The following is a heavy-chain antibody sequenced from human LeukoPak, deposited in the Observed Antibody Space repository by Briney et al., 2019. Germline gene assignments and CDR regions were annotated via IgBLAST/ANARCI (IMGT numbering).Heavy chain of an antibody. Sequence: GESLTLSCTASGFAFSSYEMNWVPRAPGKGRECDSYIYSSGHTIYYADSVKGRFTISRDNAKNSLYLQMNSLRAEDTAVYYCARITYYYDSSGAFDIWGQGTMVTVSS. J-gene: IGHJ3*02. CDR3: ARITYYYDSSGAFDI. D-gene: IGHD3-22*01. CDR2: IYSSGHTI. CDR1: GFAFSSYE. V-gene: IGHV3-48*03.